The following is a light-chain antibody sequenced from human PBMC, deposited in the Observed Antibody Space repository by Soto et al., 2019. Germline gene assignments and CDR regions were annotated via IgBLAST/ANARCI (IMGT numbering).Light chain of an antibody. CDR1: QTLSINS. CDR3: QQYDGAPLT. V-gene: IGKV3-20*01. Sequence: EIVLTQSPGTLSFSPGERATLFCRASQTLSINSLAWYQQKPGQAPRLLIYAASTRDTGIPDRFNGSGSGTDFALTINRLEPEDFAVYYCQQYDGAPLTFGPGTKVDIK. J-gene: IGKJ3*01. CDR2: AAS.